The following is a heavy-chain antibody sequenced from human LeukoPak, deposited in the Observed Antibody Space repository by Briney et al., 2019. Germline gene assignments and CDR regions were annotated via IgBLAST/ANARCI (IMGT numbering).Heavy chain of an antibody. CDR2: IYHSGST. Sequence: PSQTLSLTCTVSGGSISSGGYYWSWIRQPPGKGLEWIGYIYHSGSTYYNPSLKSRVTRSVDTSKNQFSLKLPSVTAADTAVYYCARALAADTDAFDIWGQGTMVTVSS. CDR3: ARALAADTDAFDI. D-gene: IGHD6-13*01. CDR1: GGSISSGGYY. V-gene: IGHV4-30-2*01. J-gene: IGHJ3*02.